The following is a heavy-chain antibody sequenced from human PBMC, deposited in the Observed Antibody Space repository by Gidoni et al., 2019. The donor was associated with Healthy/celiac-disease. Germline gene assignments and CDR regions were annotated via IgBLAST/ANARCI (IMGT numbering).Heavy chain of an antibody. J-gene: IGHJ4*02. D-gene: IGHD4-17*01. CDR1: GFTFSSYA. V-gene: IGHV3-30*04. CDR2: ISYDGSNK. Sequence: AASGFTFSSYAMHWVRQAPGKGLEWVAVISYDGSNKYYADSVKGRFTISRDNSKNTLYLQMNSLRAEDTAVYYCARETYGDYLFDYWGQGTLVTVSS. CDR3: ARETYGDYLFDY.